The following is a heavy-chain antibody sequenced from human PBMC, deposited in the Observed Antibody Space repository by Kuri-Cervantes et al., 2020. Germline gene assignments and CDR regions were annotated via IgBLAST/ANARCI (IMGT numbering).Heavy chain of an antibody. CDR1: GGTFSSYA. J-gene: IGHJ6*02. CDR3: ARGASSDFWSGFYYYYGMDV. V-gene: IGHV1-8*02. CDR2: MNPNSGNT. D-gene: IGHD3-3*01. Sequence: ASVKVSCKASGGTFSSYAISWVRQATGQGLEWMGWMNPNSGNTGYAQKFQGRVTMTRNTSISTAYMELSSLRSEDTAVYYCARGASSDFWSGFYYYYGMDVWGQGTTVTVSS.